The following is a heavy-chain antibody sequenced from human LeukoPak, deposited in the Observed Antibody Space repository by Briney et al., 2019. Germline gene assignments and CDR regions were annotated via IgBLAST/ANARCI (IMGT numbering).Heavy chain of an antibody. CDR3: AKSPYDFWSGGFDP. CDR1: GGSISSSSYY. CDR2: IYYSGST. D-gene: IGHD3-3*01. V-gene: IGHV4-39*07. J-gene: IGHJ5*02. Sequence: SETLSLTCTVSGGSISSSSYYWGWIRQPPGKGLEWIGSIYYSGSTYYNPSLKSRVTISVDTSKNQLSLKLTSVTAADTAVYYCAKSPYDFWSGGFDPWGQGTLVTVSS.